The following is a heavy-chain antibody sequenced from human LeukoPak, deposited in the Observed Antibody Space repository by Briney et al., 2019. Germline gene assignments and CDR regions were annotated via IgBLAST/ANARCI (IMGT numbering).Heavy chain of an antibody. CDR3: FIKQKTAYDILTENAFDI. J-gene: IGHJ3*02. V-gene: IGHV3-33*01. CDR2: IWYDGSNK. D-gene: IGHD3-9*01. Sequence: GGSLILSCAATGFTFSSYGMHWVRQAPGKGLEWRAVIWYDGSNKYYADSVKGRFTISRDNSKNTLYLQMNSLRAEDTAVYYFFIKQKTAYDILTENAFDIWGQGTMVTVSS. CDR1: GFTFSSYG.